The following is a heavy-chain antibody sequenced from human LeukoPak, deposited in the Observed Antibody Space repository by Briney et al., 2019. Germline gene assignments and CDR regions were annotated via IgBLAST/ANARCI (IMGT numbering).Heavy chain of an antibody. D-gene: IGHD3-3*01. Sequence: ASVKVSCKASGYTFTSYDINWVRQATGQGLEWMGWMNPNSGNAGYAQKFQGRVTMTRNTSISTAYMELSSLRSEDTAVYYCARGAYYDFWSGYQTDAFDIWGQGTTVTVSS. CDR1: GYTFTSYD. CDR3: ARGAYYDFWSGYQTDAFDI. CDR2: MNPNSGNA. V-gene: IGHV1-8*01. J-gene: IGHJ3*02.